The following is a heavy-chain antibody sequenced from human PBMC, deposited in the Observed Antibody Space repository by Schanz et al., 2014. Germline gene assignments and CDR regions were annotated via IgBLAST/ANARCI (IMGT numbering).Heavy chain of an antibody. CDR2: INTGVNT. V-gene: IGHV3-23*04. J-gene: IGHJ4*02. D-gene: IGHD3-10*01. CDR1: GFNFSDYA. CDR3: ARGGFGEVSYFDY. Sequence: EVQLVESGGGWVPPGGSLRLSCAASGFNFSDYAMCWVRQAPGKGLEWVSAINTGVNTYYADSVRGRFTMSRDNSKNTLYLQMNSLRPEDTAVYYCARGGFGEVSYFDYWGQGTLVTVSS.